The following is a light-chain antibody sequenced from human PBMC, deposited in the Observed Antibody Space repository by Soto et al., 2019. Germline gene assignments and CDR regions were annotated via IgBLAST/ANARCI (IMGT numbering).Light chain of an antibody. CDR1: SSNIGSNY. Sequence: QSALTQPPSASGTPGQRVTISCSGSSSNIGSNYVYWYQQLPGTAPKLLIYSDFQRPSGVPDRFSGSKSGTSASLAISGLRSEDEADYYCAAWDDSLSGVVFGGGTKLTVL. CDR2: SDF. CDR3: AAWDDSLSGVV. J-gene: IGLJ2*01. V-gene: IGLV1-47*02.